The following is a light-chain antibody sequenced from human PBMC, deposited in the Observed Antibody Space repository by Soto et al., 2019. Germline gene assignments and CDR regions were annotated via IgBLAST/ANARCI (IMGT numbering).Light chain of an antibody. V-gene: IGLV2-11*01. CDR2: DVS. J-gene: IGLJ2*01. Sequence: QSALTQPRSVSGSPGQSVTISCTGTSSDVGGYNYVYWYQQHPGKAPKLMIYDVSKRPSGVPDRFSGSKSGNTASLTISGLQAEDEADYYCCSYAGSYTFEIGGGTKLTVL. CDR1: SSDVGGYNY. CDR3: CSYAGSYTFE.